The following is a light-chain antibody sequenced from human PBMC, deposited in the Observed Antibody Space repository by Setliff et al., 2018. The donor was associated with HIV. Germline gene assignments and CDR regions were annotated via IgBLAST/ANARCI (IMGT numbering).Light chain of an antibody. CDR2: YDS. CDR3: QVWDSTSDHVV. V-gene: IGLV3-21*04. Sequence: SYELSQPPSVSVAPEETARIACWGDNIGRKSVHWYQRKPGQAPVVVIYYDSNRPSWIPERFSASNSGNTATLTISRVEAGDEADYYCQVWDSTSDHVVFGGGTKVTV. J-gene: IGLJ2*01. CDR1: NIGRKS.